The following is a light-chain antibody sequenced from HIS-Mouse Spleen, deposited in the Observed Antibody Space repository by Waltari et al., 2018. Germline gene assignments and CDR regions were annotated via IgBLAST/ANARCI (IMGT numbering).Light chain of an antibody. V-gene: IGLV2-8*01. J-gene: IGLJ2*01. CDR3: SSYAGSNKWGVV. CDR2: EVS. CDR1: SSDVGGYNY. Sequence: QSALTQPPSASGSPGQSVTISCTGTSSDVGGYNYVSWYQQHPGKAPKLMIYEVSKRPSWVPDRFSGSKSGNTASLTVSGLQAEDEADYYCSSYAGSNKWGVVFGGGTKLTVL.